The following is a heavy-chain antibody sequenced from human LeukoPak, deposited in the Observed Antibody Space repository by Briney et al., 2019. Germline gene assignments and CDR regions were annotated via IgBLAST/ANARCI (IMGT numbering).Heavy chain of an antibody. J-gene: IGHJ4*02. Sequence: PGGSLRLSCAASGFTFSSYGMHWVRQAPGKGLEWVAVISYDGSNKYYADSVKGRFTISRDNSKNTLYLRMNSLRAEDTAVYYCATHPRLERHPLLDYWGQGTLVTVSS. CDR1: GFTFSSYG. D-gene: IGHD1-1*01. CDR3: ATHPRLERHPLLDY. CDR2: ISYDGSNK. V-gene: IGHV3-30*03.